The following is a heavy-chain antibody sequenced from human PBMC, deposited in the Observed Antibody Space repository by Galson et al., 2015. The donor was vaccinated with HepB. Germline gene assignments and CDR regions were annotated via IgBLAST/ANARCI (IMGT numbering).Heavy chain of an antibody. CDR1: GFTFSNYA. J-gene: IGHJ4*02. CDR2: ISDSGGRT. CDR3: AKGFYLRPQLLASLPFDY. D-gene: IGHD2/OR15-2a*01. V-gene: IGHV3-23*01. Sequence: SLRLSCAASGFTFSNYAMSWVRQAPGKGLEWVSIISDSGGRTYYADSVKGRFTISRDNSKNTLDLQLNSLSVEDKAVYYCAKGFYLRPQLLASLPFDYWGQGTPVTVSS.